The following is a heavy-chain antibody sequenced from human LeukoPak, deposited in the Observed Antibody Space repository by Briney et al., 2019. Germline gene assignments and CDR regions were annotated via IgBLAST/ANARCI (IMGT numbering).Heavy chain of an antibody. Sequence: ASVKVSCKASGYTFTSYYLHWVRQAPGQGLEWMGIINPSGSSSSYAQKFQGRVTMTTDTSTSTVYMELRSLRSEDTALYYCARSTIVEGRYYFDYWGQGTLVTVSS. CDR3: ARSTIVEGRYYFDY. D-gene: IGHD5/OR15-5a*01. J-gene: IGHJ4*02. V-gene: IGHV1-46*01. CDR2: INPSGSSS. CDR1: GYTFTSYY.